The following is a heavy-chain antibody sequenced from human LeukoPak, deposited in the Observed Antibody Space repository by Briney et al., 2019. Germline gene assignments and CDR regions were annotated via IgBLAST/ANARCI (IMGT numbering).Heavy chain of an antibody. CDR3: ARGAWGFDS. V-gene: IGHV1-2*02. D-gene: IGHD3-16*01. Sequence: RASVTVSCKASGYTFTDYYIHWVRQAPGQGLEWMGWINPSSGATYSLQNFQGRVTMTRDTSISTASMELNRLTFDDTAIFYCARGAWGFDSWGQGTLVTVSS. J-gene: IGHJ4*02. CDR1: GYTFTDYY. CDR2: INPSSGAT.